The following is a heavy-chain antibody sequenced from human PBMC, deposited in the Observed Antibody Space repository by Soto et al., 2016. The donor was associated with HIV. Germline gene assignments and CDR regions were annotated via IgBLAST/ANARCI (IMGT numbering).Heavy chain of an antibody. CDR2: INPNSGGT. V-gene: IGHV1-2*02. CDR1: GYTFTGYY. Sequence: QVQLVQSGAEVKKPGASVKVSCKASGYTFTGYYMHWVRQAPGQGLEWMGWINPNSGGTKYAENFQGRVTMTSDTSISTAYMELSRLSSDDTAVYYCARDRSFYDSRGQVRYFDLWGRGTLVTVSS. J-gene: IGHJ2*01. D-gene: IGHD3-22*01. CDR3: ARDRSFYDSRGQVRYFDL.